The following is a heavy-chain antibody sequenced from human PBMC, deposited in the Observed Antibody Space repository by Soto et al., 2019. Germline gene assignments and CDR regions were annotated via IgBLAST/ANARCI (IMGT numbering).Heavy chain of an antibody. V-gene: IGHV1-18*04. CDR1: GYTFTSYG. CDR2: INTYKVDA. J-gene: IGHJ6*02. CDR3: ARDDGSGGMDV. D-gene: IGHD3-3*01. Sequence: QVKLVQSGAEVKKPGASVTVSCKSSGYTFTSYGISWVRQAPGQGLEWMGWINTYKVDAEYVQKLQGRVTMTTDTSPSTAYMELRMLRSDDTAVYYCARDDGSGGMDVWGQGTTVTVSS.